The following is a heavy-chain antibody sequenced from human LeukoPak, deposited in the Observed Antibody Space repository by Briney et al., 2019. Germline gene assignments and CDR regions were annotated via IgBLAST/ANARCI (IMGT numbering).Heavy chain of an antibody. CDR1: GFTFSSYG. Sequence: GGSLRLSCAASGFTFSSYGMHWVRQAPGKGLEWVAFIRYDGSNKYYADSVKGRFTISRDNSKNTLYLQMNSLRAEDTAVYYCARELYYYDSSGYTRINWFDPWGQGTLVTVSS. CDR2: IRYDGSNK. V-gene: IGHV3-30*02. CDR3: ARELYYYDSSGYTRINWFDP. J-gene: IGHJ5*02. D-gene: IGHD3-22*01.